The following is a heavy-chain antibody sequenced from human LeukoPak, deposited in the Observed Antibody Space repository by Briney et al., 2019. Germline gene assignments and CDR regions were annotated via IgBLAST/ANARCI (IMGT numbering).Heavy chain of an antibody. J-gene: IGHJ4*02. CDR2: INPNSGDT. CDR1: GYTFTGYY. V-gene: IGHV1-2*02. CDR3: ARELSDYYGSGSNDY. D-gene: IGHD3-10*01. Sequence: ASVKVSCKASGYTFTGYYMHWVRQAPGQGLEWMAWINPNSGDTNYAQKFQGRVTMTRDTSISTAYMELSRLRSDDTAVYYCARELSDYYGSGSNDYWGQGTLVTVSS.